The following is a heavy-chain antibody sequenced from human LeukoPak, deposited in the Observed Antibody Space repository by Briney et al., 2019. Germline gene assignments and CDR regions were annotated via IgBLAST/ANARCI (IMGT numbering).Heavy chain of an antibody. CDR2: INPSGGST. Sequence: ASVKVSCKASGYTLTSYYMHWVRQAPGQGLEWMGIINPSGGSTSYAQKFQGRVTMTRDTSTSTVYMELSSLRSEDTAVYYRARVQRVTMVRGVTAPLYYWGQGTLVTVSS. J-gene: IGHJ4*02. CDR1: GYTLTSYY. CDR3: ARVQRVTMVRGVTAPLYY. D-gene: IGHD3-10*01. V-gene: IGHV1-46*01.